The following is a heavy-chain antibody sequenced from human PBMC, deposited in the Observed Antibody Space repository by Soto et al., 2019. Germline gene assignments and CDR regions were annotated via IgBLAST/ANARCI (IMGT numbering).Heavy chain of an antibody. V-gene: IGHV3-48*03. CDR1: VFTFSGYE. J-gene: IGHJ6*02. D-gene: IGHD3-22*01. CDR3: AREVVVFGVIIPTPMDV. CDR2: ISGSGSTI. Sequence: PGGALRLSCAASVFTFSGYEMNWVRQAPGKGLEWVSYISGSGSTIYYADSVKGRFTISRDNAKDSLYLQMNSLRAEDTAVYYCAREVVVFGVIIPTPMDVWGQATTVTVSS.